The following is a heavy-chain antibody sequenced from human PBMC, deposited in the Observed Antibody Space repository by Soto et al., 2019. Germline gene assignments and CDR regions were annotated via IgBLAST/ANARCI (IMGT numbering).Heavy chain of an antibody. Sequence: EVQLVESGGGLIKPGGSLRLSCAASGFGFTGTWMNWVRQAPGRGLEWVGRIKSKTAGGTTDYAAPVNGRFTISRGDSEDTVYLQMNSLKIEDTAVYYCTALSAFGGVIVSSYWGQGTLVTVSS. CDR3: TALSAFGGVIVSSY. D-gene: IGHD3-16*02. CDR2: IKSKTAGGTT. J-gene: IGHJ4*02. CDR1: GFGFTGTW. V-gene: IGHV3-15*07.